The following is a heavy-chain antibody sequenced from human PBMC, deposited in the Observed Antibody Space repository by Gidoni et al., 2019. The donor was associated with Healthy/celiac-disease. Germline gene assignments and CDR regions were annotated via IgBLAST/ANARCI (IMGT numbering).Heavy chain of an antibody. D-gene: IGHD3-22*01. CDR1: GFTFSSYA. CDR3: AKDAGYYYDSSGYHDY. J-gene: IGHJ4*02. V-gene: IGHV3-23*04. CDR2: ISGSGGST. Sequence: EVQLVESGGGLVQPGGSLRLSCAASGFTFSSYAMSWVRQAPGKGLEWVSAISGSGGSTYYADSVKGRFTISRDNSKNTLYLQMNSLRAEDTAVYYCAKDAGYYYDSSGYHDYWGQGTLVTVSS.